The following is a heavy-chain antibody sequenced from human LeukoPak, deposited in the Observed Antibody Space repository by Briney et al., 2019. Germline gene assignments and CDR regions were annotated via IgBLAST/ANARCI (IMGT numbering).Heavy chain of an antibody. CDR1: GFIFSSHA. J-gene: IGHJ4*02. Sequence: PWGSLRLSCAASGFIFSSHAMNWVRQAPGKGLEWVSGVSGSGSSTFYADSVKGRFTISRDNSKNILYLQMNSLRVEDTAVYYCAKSRVSSWGAIDYWGQGTLLTVSS. CDR2: VSGSGSST. CDR3: AKSRVSSWGAIDY. V-gene: IGHV3-23*01. D-gene: IGHD6-13*01.